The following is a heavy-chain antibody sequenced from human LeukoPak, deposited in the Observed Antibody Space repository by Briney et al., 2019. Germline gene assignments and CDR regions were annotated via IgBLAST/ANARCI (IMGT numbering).Heavy chain of an antibody. J-gene: IGHJ4*02. V-gene: IGHV4-39*07. CDR3: ARSYYYDSSGYYSDY. CDR1: GGSISSSSYY. CDR2: IYYSGST. D-gene: IGHD3-22*01. Sequence: PSETLSLTCTVSGGSISSSSYYWGWIRQPPGKGLEWIGSIYYSGSTYYNPSLKSRVTISVDTSKNQFSLKLSSVTAADTAVYYCARSYYYDSSGYYSDYWGQGTLVTVSS.